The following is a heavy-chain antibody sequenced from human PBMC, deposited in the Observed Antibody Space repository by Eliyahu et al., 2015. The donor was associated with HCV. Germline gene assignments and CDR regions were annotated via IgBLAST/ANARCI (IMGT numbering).Heavy chain of an antibody. CDR3: ARQVWIQLWLHWFDP. J-gene: IGHJ5*02. V-gene: IGHV4-39*01. Sequence: QLQLQESGPGLVKPSETLSLTCTVSGGSISSSSYYWGWIRQPPGKGLEVDWGFHYSGGAPSTPSLKSRVTISVDTSKNQFSLKLSSVTAADTAVYYCARQVWIQLWLHWFDPWGQGTLVTVSS. CDR1: GGSISSSSYY. D-gene: IGHD5-18*01. CDR2: HYSGGA.